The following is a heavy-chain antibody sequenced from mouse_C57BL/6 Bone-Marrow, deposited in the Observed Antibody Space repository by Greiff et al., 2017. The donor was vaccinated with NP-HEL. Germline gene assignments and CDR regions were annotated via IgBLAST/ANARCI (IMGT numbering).Heavy chain of an antibody. CDR3: ARTLTVVASYYAMDY. Sequence: VQLQQPGAELVKPGASVKMSCKASGYTFTSYWITWVKQRPGQGLEWIGDIYPGSGSTNSNEKFNSKATLTVATSSSTAYMQLSSLTSEDSAVYYCARTLTVVASYYAMDYWGQGTSVTVSS. J-gene: IGHJ4*01. D-gene: IGHD1-1*01. V-gene: IGHV1-55*01. CDR1: GYTFTSYW. CDR2: IYPGSGST.